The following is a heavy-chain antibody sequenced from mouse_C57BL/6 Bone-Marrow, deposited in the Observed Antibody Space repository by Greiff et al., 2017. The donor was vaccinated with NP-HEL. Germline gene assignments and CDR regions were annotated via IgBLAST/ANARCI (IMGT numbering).Heavy chain of an antibody. D-gene: IGHD1-1*01. Sequence: QVQLQQPGAELVMPGASVKLSCKASCYTFTSYWMHWVKQRPGQGLEWIGEIDPSDSYTNYNQKFKGKSTLTVDKSSSTAYMQLSSLTSEDSAVYYCARRYYGSSYYFDYWGQGTTLTVSS. V-gene: IGHV1-69*01. CDR1: CYTFTSYW. CDR2: IDPSDSYT. J-gene: IGHJ2*01. CDR3: ARRYYGSSYYFDY.